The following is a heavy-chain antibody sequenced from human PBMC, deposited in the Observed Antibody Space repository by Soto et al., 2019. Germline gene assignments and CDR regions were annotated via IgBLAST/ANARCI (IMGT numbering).Heavy chain of an antibody. D-gene: IGHD3-10*01. V-gene: IGHV4-34*01. CDR2: INHSGST. J-gene: IGHJ6*02. CDR1: GGSFSGYY. Sequence: PSETLSLTCAVYGGSFSGYYWSWIRQPPGKGLEWIGEINHSGSTNYNPSLKSRVTISVDTSKNQFSLKLSSVTAADTAVYYCARGLLGSGSYYKYYYYYGMDVWGQGTTVTVSS. CDR3: ARGLLGSGSYYKYYYYYGMDV.